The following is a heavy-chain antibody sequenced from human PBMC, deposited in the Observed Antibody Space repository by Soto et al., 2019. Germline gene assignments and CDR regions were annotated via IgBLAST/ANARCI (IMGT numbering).Heavy chain of an antibody. CDR3: AKDIRGAKWVFY. D-gene: IGHD1-26*01. CDR1: GFTFDDYA. CDR2: ISWNSGSI. V-gene: IGHV3-9*01. J-gene: IGHJ4*02. Sequence: GGSLRLSCAASGFTFDDYAMHWVRQAPGKGLEWVSGISWNSGSIGYADSVKGRFTISRDNAKNSLYLQMNSLRAEDTALYYCAKDIRGAKWVFYWGQGTLVTVSS.